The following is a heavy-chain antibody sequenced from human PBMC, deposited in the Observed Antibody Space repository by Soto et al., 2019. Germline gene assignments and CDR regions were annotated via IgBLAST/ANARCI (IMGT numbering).Heavy chain of an antibody. J-gene: IGHJ4*02. D-gene: IGHD3-22*01. CDR1: GGSISSSSSY. CDR3: AGLYPYDSRGYHLDY. Sequence: SETLSLTCTVSGGSISSSSSYWGWIRQPPGKGLEWIGSIYYRGNTYYNPSLTSRVTISVDTSKNQFSLRLSPVTAADTAVYSCAGLYPYDSRGYHLDYWGQGALVTVSS. CDR2: IYYRGNT. V-gene: IGHV4-39*01.